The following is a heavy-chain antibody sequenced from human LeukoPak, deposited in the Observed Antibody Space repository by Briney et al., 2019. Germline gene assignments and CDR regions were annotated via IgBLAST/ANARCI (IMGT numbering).Heavy chain of an antibody. J-gene: IGHJ4*02. CDR1: GFTFSNHW. V-gene: IGHV3-74*01. CDR2: ISGDGSST. CDR3: ARRVRSTGWYIFDF. Sequence: RGSLRLSCAASGFTFSNHWMHWVRQAPGKGLVWVSRISGDGSSTSYADSVKGRFTISRDNAKNTLYLQMNSLGAEDTAVYYCARRVRSTGWYIFDFWGQGTLVTVSS. D-gene: IGHD6-19*01.